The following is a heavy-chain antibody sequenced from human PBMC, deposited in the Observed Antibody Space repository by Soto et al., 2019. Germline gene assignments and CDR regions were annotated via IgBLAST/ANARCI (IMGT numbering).Heavy chain of an antibody. CDR1: GGSVSSGSYY. Sequence: KPSETLSLTCTVSGGSVSSGSYYWGWIRQPPGKGLEWIGYIYYSGSTNYNPSLKSRVTISVDTSKNQFSLKLSSVTAADTAVYYCARARKHYDSSGTHSSLFDYWGQGTLVTVSS. D-gene: IGHD3-22*01. J-gene: IGHJ4*02. CDR3: ARARKHYDSSGTHSSLFDY. V-gene: IGHV4-61*01. CDR2: IYYSGST.